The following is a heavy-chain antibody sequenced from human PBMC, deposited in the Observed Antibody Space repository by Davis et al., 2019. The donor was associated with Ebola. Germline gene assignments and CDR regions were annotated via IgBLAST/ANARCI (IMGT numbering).Heavy chain of an antibody. D-gene: IGHD2-15*01. V-gene: IGHV3-23*01. Sequence: PGGSLRLSCAAPGFTFSSYAMSWVRQAPGKGLEWVSAISGSGGSTYYADSVKGRFTISRDNSKNTLYLQMNSLRAEDTAVYYCAKGGSSHYYYYYYMDVWGKGTTVTVSS. J-gene: IGHJ6*03. CDR3: AKGGSSHYYYYYYMDV. CDR2: ISGSGGST. CDR1: GFTFSSYA.